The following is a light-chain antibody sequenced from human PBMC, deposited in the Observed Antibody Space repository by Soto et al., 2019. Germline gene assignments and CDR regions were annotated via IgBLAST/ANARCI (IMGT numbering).Light chain of an antibody. CDR3: ASWDDSLNGLYV. CDR1: SSNIGSGT. V-gene: IGLV1-44*01. CDR2: NNN. Sequence: QSVLAQPPSVSGTPGQRVTISCSGSSSNIGSGTVNWYQQLSGTAPKLLIYNNNQWPSGVPDRFSGSKSGTSGSLAISGLQSEDEADYYCASWDDSLNGLYVFGTGTKVTVL. J-gene: IGLJ1*01.